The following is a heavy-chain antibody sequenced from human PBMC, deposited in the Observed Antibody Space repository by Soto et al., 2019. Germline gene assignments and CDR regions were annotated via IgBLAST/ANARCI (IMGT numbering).Heavy chain of an antibody. Sequence: SETLSLTCSVSGGSMSKFYWSWIRRTAGKGLEWMGRVYATGTSDYNPSLRSRIAMSVDISKKTFSLRLRSVTAADTGVYYCVRDGSKTLRDCFDPWGQGILVTVS. J-gene: IGHJ5*02. CDR2: VYATGTS. CDR3: VRDGSKTLRDCFDP. D-gene: IGHD4-17*01. CDR1: GGSMSKFY. V-gene: IGHV4-4*07.